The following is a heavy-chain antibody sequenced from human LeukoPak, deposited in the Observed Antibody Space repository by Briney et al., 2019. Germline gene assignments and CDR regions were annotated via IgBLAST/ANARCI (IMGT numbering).Heavy chain of an antibody. CDR1: GFTFSSYG. J-gene: IGHJ4*02. Sequence: PGGSLRLSCAASGFTFSSYGMHWVRQAPGKGLEWVAFTRYDGSNKYYADSVKGRFTISRDNSKNTLYLQMNSLRAEDTAVYYCAKDWKTMITFGGGSDYWGQGTLVTVSS. D-gene: IGHD3-16*01. CDR2: TRYDGSNK. V-gene: IGHV3-30*02. CDR3: AKDWKTMITFGGGSDY.